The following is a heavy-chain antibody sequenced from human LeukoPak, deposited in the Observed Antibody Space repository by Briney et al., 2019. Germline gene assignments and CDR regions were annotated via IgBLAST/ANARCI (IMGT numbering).Heavy chain of an antibody. CDR1: GFTFIVYA. Sequence: PGGSLRLSCSASGFTFIVYAMHWVRQAPGKGLEYVSAINSDGGSTYYADSVKGRFTISRDNSKNTLYLQMSNLRAEDTAVYYCARDLSWYFFDYWGQGTLVTVSS. V-gene: IGHV3-64D*06. CDR2: INSDGGST. CDR3: ARDLSWYFFDY. J-gene: IGHJ4*02. D-gene: IGHD6-13*01.